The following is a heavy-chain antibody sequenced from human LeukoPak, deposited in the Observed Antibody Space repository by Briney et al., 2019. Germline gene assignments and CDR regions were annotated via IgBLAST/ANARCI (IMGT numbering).Heavy chain of an antibody. V-gene: IGHV4-34*01. CDR1: GGSISSGGYS. Sequence: SETLSLTCAVSGGSISSGGYSWSWIRQPPGKGLEWIGEINHSGSTNYNPSLKSRVTISVDTSKNQFSLKLSSVTAADTAVYYCARRYYYGSGSRLGRQFDPWGQGTLVTVSS. CDR2: INHSGST. CDR3: ARRYYYGSGSRLGRQFDP. D-gene: IGHD3-10*01. J-gene: IGHJ5*02.